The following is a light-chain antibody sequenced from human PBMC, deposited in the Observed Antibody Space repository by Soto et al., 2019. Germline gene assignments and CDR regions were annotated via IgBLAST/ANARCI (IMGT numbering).Light chain of an antibody. CDR2: DVT. Sequence: QLVLTQPASVSGSPGQSNTISCTGTSSDVGGYNFVAWYQQHPGKAPKIMIYDVTNRPSGVSNRFSGSKSGNTASLTISGLQAEDEADYYCSSYTSSSTLVFGTGTKLTVL. V-gene: IGLV2-14*01. J-gene: IGLJ1*01. CDR1: SSDVGGYNF. CDR3: SSYTSSSTLV.